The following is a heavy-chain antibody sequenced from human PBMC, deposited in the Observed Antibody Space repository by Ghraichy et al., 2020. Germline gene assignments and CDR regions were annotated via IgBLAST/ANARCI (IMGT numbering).Heavy chain of an antibody. V-gene: IGHV3-23*01. CDR2: ISGSGGST. Sequence: GESLNISCAASGFTFSSYAMSWVRQAPGKGLEWVSAISGSGGSTYYADSVKGRFTISRDNSKNTLYLQMNSLRAEDTAVYYCATLGAIVVVPAAMGFDYWGQGTLVTVSS. J-gene: IGHJ4*02. D-gene: IGHD2-2*01. CDR1: GFTFSSYA. CDR3: ATLGAIVVVPAAMGFDY.